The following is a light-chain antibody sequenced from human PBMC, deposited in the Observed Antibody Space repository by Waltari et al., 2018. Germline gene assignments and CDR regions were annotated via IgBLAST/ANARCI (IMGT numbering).Light chain of an antibody. CDR1: PGISSW. CDR3: QQANSFPL. J-gene: IGKJ4*01. V-gene: IGKV1-12*01. CDR2: AAS. Sequence: DIQTTQSPSSVSASVGDRVTTTCRASPGISSWLAWYQQKPGKDTKLLIYAASSLQSGVPSRFSGSGSGTDFTLTISSLQPEDFATYYCQQANSFPLFGGGTKVEIK.